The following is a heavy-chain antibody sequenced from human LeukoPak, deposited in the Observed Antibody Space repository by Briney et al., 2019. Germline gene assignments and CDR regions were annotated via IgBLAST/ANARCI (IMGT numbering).Heavy chain of an antibody. CDR2: ISSSGSTI. J-gene: IGHJ4*02. CDR3: AKDIRRGYYGSGSPHDY. Sequence: PGGSLRLSCAASGFTFSSYEMNWVRPAPGKGLEWVSYISSSGSTIYYADSVKGRFTISRDNAKNSLYLQMNSLRAEDTAFYYCAKDIRRGYYGSGSPHDYWGQGTLVTVSS. CDR1: GFTFSSYE. D-gene: IGHD3-10*01. V-gene: IGHV3-48*03.